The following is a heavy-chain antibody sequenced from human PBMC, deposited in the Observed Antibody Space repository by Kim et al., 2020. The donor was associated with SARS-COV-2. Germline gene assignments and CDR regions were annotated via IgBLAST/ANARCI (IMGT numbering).Heavy chain of an antibody. CDR3: ARVVPSGSWSPGPGMDV. CDR2: IYSIGTS. J-gene: IGHJ6*02. D-gene: IGHD6-19*01. Sequence: SETLSLTCTVSGESITNYYWSWIRQPPGKRLEWIAEIYSIGTSKHNPSFKSRLATSLDTSNNQFSLQLSSVTAADAAIYYCARVVPSGSWSPGPGMDVWGQGITVIVSS. CDR1: GESITNYY. V-gene: IGHV4-59*01.